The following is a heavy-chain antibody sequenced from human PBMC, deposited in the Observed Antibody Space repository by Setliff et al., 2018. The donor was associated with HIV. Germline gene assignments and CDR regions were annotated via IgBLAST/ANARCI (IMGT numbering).Heavy chain of an antibody. D-gene: IGHD3-9*01. CDR3: ARETQQSYIIVTGYNYYYGIDV. Sequence: SETLSLTCNVSGASISNYYWTWIRQSPGKRLEWLGYITDSGNTNFNPSLRRRVTISADTSKNQVSLRLRSVTAADTAVYYCARETQQSYIIVTGYNYYYGIDVWGQGTTVTVSS. CDR1: GASISNYY. CDR2: ITDSGNT. J-gene: IGHJ6*02. V-gene: IGHV4-59*01.